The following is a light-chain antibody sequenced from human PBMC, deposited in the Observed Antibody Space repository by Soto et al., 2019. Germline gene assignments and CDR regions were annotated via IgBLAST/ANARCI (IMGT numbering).Light chain of an antibody. J-gene: IGKJ3*01. CDR1: QSISNNY. V-gene: IGKV3-20*01. CDR2: VAS. Sequence: EIVLTQSPGTLSLSPGDRATLSCRASQSISNNYLAWYQQKPGQAPRLLIYVASMRATGIPDRLSGSGSGTDFTLTISRLEPEDFAVYYCQLYGSSPPFTFGPGTKVDI. CDR3: QLYGSSPPFT.